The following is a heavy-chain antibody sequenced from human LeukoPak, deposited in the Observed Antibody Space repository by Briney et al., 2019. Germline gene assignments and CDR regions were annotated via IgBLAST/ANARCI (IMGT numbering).Heavy chain of an antibody. CDR2: IIPIFGTA. Sequence: SVKVSCKASGGTFSSYAISWVRQAPGQGLEWMGGIIPIFGTANYAQKFQGRVTITADESTSTAYMELSSLRSEDTAVYYCARDLATEYYDSSGYYFGLREVDYWGQGTLVTVSS. D-gene: IGHD3-22*01. V-gene: IGHV1-69*13. J-gene: IGHJ4*02. CDR3: ARDLATEYYDSSGYYFGLREVDY. CDR1: GGTFSSYA.